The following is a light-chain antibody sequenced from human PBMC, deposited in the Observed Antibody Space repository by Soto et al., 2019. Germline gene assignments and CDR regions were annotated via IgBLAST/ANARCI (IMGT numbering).Light chain of an antibody. CDR1: QGIRSW. Sequence: DIQMTQSPSSVSASVGDRVTITCRASQGIRSWLAWYQQKPGTAPKLLIYAASTLQSGVPSRFRGSGPGSDFTLTISSPQPDDFATYYCQPANSFPITFGQGTRLEIK. V-gene: IGKV1-12*01. J-gene: IGKJ5*01. CDR3: QPANSFPIT. CDR2: AAS.